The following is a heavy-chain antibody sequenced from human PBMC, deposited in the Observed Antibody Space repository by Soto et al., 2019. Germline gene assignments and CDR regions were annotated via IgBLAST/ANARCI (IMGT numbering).Heavy chain of an antibody. V-gene: IGHV1-24*01. CDR3: ATEFFSKAFWSGYSPYYYYGMDV. CDR2: FDPEDGET. CDR1: GYTLTELS. J-gene: IGHJ6*02. D-gene: IGHD3-3*01. Sequence: ASVKVSCKVSGYTLTELSMHWVRQAPGKGLEWMGGFDPEDGETIYAQKFQGRVTMTEDTSTDTAYMELSSLRSEDTAVYYCATEFFSKAFWSGYSPYYYYGMDVWGQGTTVTVSS.